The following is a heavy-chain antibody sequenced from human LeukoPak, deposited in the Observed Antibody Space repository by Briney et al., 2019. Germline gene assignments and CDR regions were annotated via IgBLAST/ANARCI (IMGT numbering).Heavy chain of an antibody. V-gene: IGHV3-7*01. Sequence: GGSLRLSCAASGLTFSSYWMSWVRQAPGKGLEWVANIKQDGSEKYYVDSVRGRFTISRDNAKNSLYLQMNSLRAEDTAVYYCARRSSSWYYYYYYMDVWGKGTTVTVSS. J-gene: IGHJ6*03. CDR3: ARRSSSWYYYYYYMDV. CDR2: IKQDGSEK. D-gene: IGHD6-13*01. CDR1: GLTFSSYW.